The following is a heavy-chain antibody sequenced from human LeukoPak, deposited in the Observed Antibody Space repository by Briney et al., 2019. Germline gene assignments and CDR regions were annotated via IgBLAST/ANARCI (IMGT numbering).Heavy chain of an antibody. CDR2: ISYDSNKK. CDR1: GFTFSSYG. J-gene: IGHJ4*02. CDR3: AKGVYTGSAYLAY. V-gene: IGHV3-30*18. Sequence: PGGSVRLSCAASGFTFSSYGLRWVRQAPGKGLDWVAAISYDSNKKYYADSVTGRLTISRDNSKTPLYLQMNSLRAEDTAVYYCAKGVYTGSAYLAYWGQGTLVTVSS. D-gene: IGHD6-13*01.